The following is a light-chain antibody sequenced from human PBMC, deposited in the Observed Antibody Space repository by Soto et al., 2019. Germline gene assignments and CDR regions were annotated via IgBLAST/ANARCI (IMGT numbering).Light chain of an antibody. Sequence: QSVLTQPPSVSGAPGQRVTISCTGSASNLGAKYAVHWYQHLPGTAPKLLIYDNIHRPSGVPDRFSGSKSGTSASLAISGLQVDDEADYYCASWDNDLNGPIFGGGTKLTVL. J-gene: IGLJ2*01. CDR2: DNI. CDR1: ASNLGAKYA. CDR3: ASWDNDLNGPI. V-gene: IGLV1-40*01.